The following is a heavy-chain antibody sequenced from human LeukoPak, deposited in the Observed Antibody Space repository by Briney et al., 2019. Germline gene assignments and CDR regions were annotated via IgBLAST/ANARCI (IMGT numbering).Heavy chain of an antibody. V-gene: IGHV1-2*02. CDR2: INPNSGGT. D-gene: IGHD2-15*01. Sequence: GASVKVSCKASGYTFTDYYMHWVRQAPGQGLEWVGWINPNSGGTNYAQRFRGRVTMTRGTSISTAYMGLSKLRSDDTAVYYCARVTYCSGGSCYSHWGQGTLVTVSS. CDR3: ARVTYCSGGSCYSH. J-gene: IGHJ4*02. CDR1: GYTFTDYY.